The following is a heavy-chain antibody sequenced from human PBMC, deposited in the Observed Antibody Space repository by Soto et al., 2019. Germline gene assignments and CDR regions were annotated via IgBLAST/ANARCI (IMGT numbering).Heavy chain of an antibody. J-gene: IGHJ1*01. CDR3: SRTLYSNGLGYFQN. D-gene: IGHD6-19*01. CDR1: GFTFGDYG. V-gene: IGHV3-49*05. Sequence: EVQLEESGGGLVKPGQSLRLSCSSSGFTFGDYGMSWFRQPPGEGLEWVGFIRTKAYGGTAEYAASVKDRFTISRDDSKSTAYLQMNSLKTEDTAVYFCSRTLYSNGLGYFQNWGQGTLVTVSS. CDR2: IRTKAYGGTA.